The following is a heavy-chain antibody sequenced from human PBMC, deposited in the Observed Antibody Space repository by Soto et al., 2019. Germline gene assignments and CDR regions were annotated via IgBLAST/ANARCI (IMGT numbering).Heavy chain of an antibody. J-gene: IGHJ6*03. D-gene: IGHD2-2*01. V-gene: IGHV1-2*04. CDR3: ARDHRKNVVVVPAAYYYYYMDV. CDR1: GYTFTGYY. Sequence: ASVKVSCKASGYTFTGYYMHWVRQAPGQGLEWMGWINPNSGGTNYAQKFQGWVTMTRDTSISTAYMELSRLRSDDTAVYYCARDHRKNVVVVPAAYYYYYMDVWGKGTTVTVLL. CDR2: INPNSGGT.